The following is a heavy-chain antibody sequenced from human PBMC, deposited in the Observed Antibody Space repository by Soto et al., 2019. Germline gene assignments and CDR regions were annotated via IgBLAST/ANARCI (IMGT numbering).Heavy chain of an antibody. D-gene: IGHD2-8*01. J-gene: IGHJ4*02. CDR3: VARYCTNTNCYDVDY. V-gene: IGHV3-64D*06. Sequence: VWSLSLSFAGSGNTFNSYAIHWIRQAPGKGLEYVSAISTDGTVRYYADSVKDRFSVSRDTSERTVYLQMTSLRSEDTAVYYCVARYCTNTNCYDVDYWGQGTLVTVSS. CDR1: GNTFNSYA. CDR2: ISTDGTVR.